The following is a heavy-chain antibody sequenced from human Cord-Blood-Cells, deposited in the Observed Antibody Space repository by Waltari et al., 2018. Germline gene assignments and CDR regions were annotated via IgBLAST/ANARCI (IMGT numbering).Heavy chain of an antibody. CDR3: ARGSTAMVWSSAYYYYCMDV. V-gene: IGHV1-69*06. CDR1: GGTFSSYA. D-gene: IGHD5-18*01. Sequence: QVQLVQSGAEVKKPGSSVKVSCKASGGTFSSYAISWVRQAPGQGLEWMGGIIPIFGTANYAQKFQGRVTINADKSTSTAYMELSSLRSEDTAVYYFARGSTAMVWSSAYYYYCMDVWGKGTTVTVSS. CDR2: IIPIFGTA. J-gene: IGHJ6*03.